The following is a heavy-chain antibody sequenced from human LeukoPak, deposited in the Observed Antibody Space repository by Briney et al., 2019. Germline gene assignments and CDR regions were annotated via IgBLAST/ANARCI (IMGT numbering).Heavy chain of an antibody. CDR3: ARDRGYCSGGSCYAGSVGY. J-gene: IGHJ4*02. D-gene: IGHD2-15*01. Sequence: PGGSLRLSCAASGFTFDDYGMSWVRHAPGKGLEWVSGINWNGGSTGYADSVKGRFTISRDNAKNSLYLQMNSLRAEDTALYYCARDRGYCSGGSCYAGSVGYWGQGTLVTVSS. CDR2: INWNGGST. CDR1: GFTFDDYG. V-gene: IGHV3-20*04.